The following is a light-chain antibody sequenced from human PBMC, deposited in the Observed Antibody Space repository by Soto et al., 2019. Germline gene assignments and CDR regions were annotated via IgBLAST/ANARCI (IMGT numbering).Light chain of an antibody. CDR1: SSNIGAGYD. J-gene: IGLJ3*02. V-gene: IGLV1-40*01. Sequence: QSVLTQPPSVSGAPGQRVTISFTGSSSNIGAGYDVHWYQQLPGTAPKLLIYGNSNRPSGVPDRFSGSKSGTSASLAITWLQSEDEADYYGQSYDSSLSDWVFGGGTQLTVL. CDR3: QSYDSSLSDWV. CDR2: GNS.